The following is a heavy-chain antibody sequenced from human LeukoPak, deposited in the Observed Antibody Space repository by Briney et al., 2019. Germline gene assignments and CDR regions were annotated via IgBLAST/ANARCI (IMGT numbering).Heavy chain of an antibody. CDR2: FIPVLGTA. J-gene: IGHJ4*02. V-gene: IGHV1-69*04. CDR1: GGIFSSYA. CDR3: ARGPLGSGRQLDS. Sequence: SMKVSCKASGGIFSSYAYTWVRQAPGHGLEWMGRFIPVLGTAKYAQKFQGRVTITADKSTSTVYMEVRSLRSEDTAVFYRARGPLGSGRQLDSWGQGTPVTVSS. D-gene: IGHD3-10*02.